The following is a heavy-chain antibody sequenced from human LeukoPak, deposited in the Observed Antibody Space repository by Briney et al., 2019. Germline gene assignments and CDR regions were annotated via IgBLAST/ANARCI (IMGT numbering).Heavy chain of an antibody. CDR2: ISGSGGNT. CDR1: GFTVNTYA. J-gene: IGHJ3*02. D-gene: IGHD1-14*01. CDR3: AKEITERNSGLKGRDAFDI. Sequence: GGSLRLSCAASGFTVNTYAMSWVRQAPGKGLEWVSGISGSGGNTYYADSVKGRFTISRDNSKNTLYLQMNSLRAEDTAVYYCAKEITERNSGLKGRDAFDIWGQGTMVTVSS. V-gene: IGHV3-23*01.